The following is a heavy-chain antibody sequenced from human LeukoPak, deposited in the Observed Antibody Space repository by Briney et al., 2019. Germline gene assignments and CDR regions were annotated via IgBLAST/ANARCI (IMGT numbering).Heavy chain of an antibody. CDR3: ATEGGGRGFDY. CDR1: GYTFIDYY. Sequence: ASVKVSCKASGYTFIDYYIHWVRQAPGQGLEWMGWINPNSGAPNYAQKFQGGVTMTRDTSISTVYMELSRLSSDDTAVYYCATEGGGRGFDYWGQGTLVTVSS. D-gene: IGHD3-16*01. J-gene: IGHJ4*02. V-gene: IGHV1-2*02. CDR2: INPNSGAP.